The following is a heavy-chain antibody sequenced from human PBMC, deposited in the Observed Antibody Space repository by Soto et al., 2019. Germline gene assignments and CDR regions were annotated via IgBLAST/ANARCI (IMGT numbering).Heavy chain of an antibody. CDR1: GDSVSSNSAA. J-gene: IGHJ6*02. CDR3: ARDRGNFDFWSGSRYYGMDV. CDR2: TYYRSKWYN. V-gene: IGHV6-1*01. Sequence: PSQTLSLTCAISGDSVSSNSAAWNWIRQPPSRGLEWLGRTYYRSKWYNDYAVSVKSRITINPDTSKNQFSLQLNSVTPEDTAVYYCARDRGNFDFWSGSRYYGMDVWGQGTTVTVSS. D-gene: IGHD3-3*01.